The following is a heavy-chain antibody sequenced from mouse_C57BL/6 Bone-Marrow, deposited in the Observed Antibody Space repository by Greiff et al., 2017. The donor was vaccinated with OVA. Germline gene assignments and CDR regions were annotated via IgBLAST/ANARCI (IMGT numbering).Heavy chain of an antibody. CDR3: TRDGNHYAMDY. CDR1: GFTFSDAW. D-gene: IGHD2-1*01. V-gene: IGHV6-6*01. J-gene: IGHJ4*01. CDR2: IRNKANNHAT. Sequence: EVMLVESGGGLVQPGGSMKLSCAASGFTFSDAWMDWVRQSPEKGLEWVAEIRNKANNHATYYAESVKGRFTISRDDSKSSVYLQMNSLRAEDTGIYYCTRDGNHYAMDYWGQGTSVTVSS.